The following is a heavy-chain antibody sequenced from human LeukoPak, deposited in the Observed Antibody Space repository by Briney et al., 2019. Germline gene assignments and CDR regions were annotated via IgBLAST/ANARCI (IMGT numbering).Heavy chain of an antibody. CDR1: GGSISSGGYY. CDR2: INHSGST. CDR3: ARGHTAVDY. V-gene: IGHV4-30-2*01. D-gene: IGHD5-18*01. J-gene: IGHJ4*02. Sequence: SQTLSLTCTVSGGSISSGGYYWSWIRQPPGKGLEWIGEINHSGSTNYNPSLKSRVTISVDTSKNQFSLKLSSVTAADTAVYYCARGHTAVDYWGQGTLVTVSS.